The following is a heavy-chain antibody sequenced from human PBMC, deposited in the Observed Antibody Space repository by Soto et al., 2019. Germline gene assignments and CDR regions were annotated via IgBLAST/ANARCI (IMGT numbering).Heavy chain of an antibody. CDR3: ARGHLREANTYYDILTGYLADYYYYGMDV. CDR1: GYTFTIYG. CDR2: IGAYNGNT. V-gene: IGHV1-18*01. D-gene: IGHD3-9*01. J-gene: IGHJ6*02. Sequence: ASVKVSCKASGYTFTIYGISWVRQAPGQGLEWMGWIGAYNGNTNYAQKLQGRVTMTTDTSTSTAYMELRSLRSDDTAVYYCARGHLREANTYYDILTGYLADYYYYGMDVWGQGTTVTVSS.